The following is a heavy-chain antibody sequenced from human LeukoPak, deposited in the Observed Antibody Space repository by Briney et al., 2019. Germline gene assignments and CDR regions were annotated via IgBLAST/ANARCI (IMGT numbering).Heavy chain of an antibody. CDR3: AKKPATIKFPFDI. CDR2: ISTTGGYT. J-gene: IGHJ4*02. V-gene: IGHV3-23*01. Sequence: PGGSLRLSCVGSGFSFSTYDMGWVRQTPGKGLEWVSAISTTGGYTEDADSVKGRFTISGDNSQNTLFLQMHSLRAEDTAVYYCAKKPATIKFPFDIWGQGTLVTVSP. CDR1: GFSFSTYD. D-gene: IGHD5-24*01.